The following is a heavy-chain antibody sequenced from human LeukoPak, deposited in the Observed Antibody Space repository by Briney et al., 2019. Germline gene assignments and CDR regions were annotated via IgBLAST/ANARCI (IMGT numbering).Heavy chain of an antibody. D-gene: IGHD6-25*01. CDR1: GFSFSSYW. CDR3: SGSLHY. CDR2: IKQDGGDK. J-gene: IGHJ4*02. V-gene: IGHV3-7*05. Sequence: GGSLRLSCAASGFSFSSYWMNWVRQAPGKGLEWVANIKQDGGDKYYVDSVKGRFTISRDNAKNSVFLQMNSLRAEDTAVYYCSGSLHYWGQGTLVTVSS.